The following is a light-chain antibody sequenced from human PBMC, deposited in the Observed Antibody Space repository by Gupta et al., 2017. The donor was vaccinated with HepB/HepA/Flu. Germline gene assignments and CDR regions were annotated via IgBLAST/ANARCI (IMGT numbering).Light chain of an antibody. J-gene: IGKJ2*01. CDR1: QSVLCSSTNKNY. V-gene: IGKV4-1*01. CDR3: QQYYSPPYT. Sequence: DIVMTQSPDSLAVSLGERAAINCKSSQSVLCSSTNKNYLAWYQQKPGQSPRLLIHWASTRESGVPDRFSGNGSGTDFTLTIGTLQVEDVAVYFCQQYYSPPYTFGQGTRLEIK. CDR2: WAS.